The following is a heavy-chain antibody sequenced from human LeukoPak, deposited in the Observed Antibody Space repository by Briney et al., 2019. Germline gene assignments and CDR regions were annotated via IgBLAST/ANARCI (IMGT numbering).Heavy chain of an antibody. CDR2: ISAYNGHT. D-gene: IGHD3-22*01. V-gene: IGHV1-18*01. CDR3: ARGPGGRSGYHPLEDYYYYYYMDV. Sequence: ASVKVSCKASGYTFTSYGITWVRQAPGQGPEWMGWISAYNGHTKYAQKFQGRVTMTTDTSTSTAYMELKSLRSDDTAVYYCARGPGGRSGYHPLEDYYYYYYMDVWGKGTKVTISS. CDR1: GYTFTSYG. J-gene: IGHJ6*03.